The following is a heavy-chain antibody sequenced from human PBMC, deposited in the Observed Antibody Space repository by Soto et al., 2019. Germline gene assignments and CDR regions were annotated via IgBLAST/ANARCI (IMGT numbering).Heavy chain of an antibody. V-gene: IGHV1-18*01. CDR2: ISAYNGNT. CDR3: ARGSAAAGPYYFDY. D-gene: IGHD6-13*01. Sequence: ASVKVSCQTSGYTFTNFGLSWVRQAPGQGLEWMGWISAYNGNTNYAQNFQGRVTMTRDTSTSTAFMELSSLRSEDTAVYYCARGSAAAGPYYFDYWAQGTLVTVS. CDR1: GYTFTNFG. J-gene: IGHJ4*02.